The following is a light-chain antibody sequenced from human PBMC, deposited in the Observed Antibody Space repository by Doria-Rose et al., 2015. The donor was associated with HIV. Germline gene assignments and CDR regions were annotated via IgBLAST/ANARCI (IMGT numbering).Light chain of an antibody. V-gene: IGKV4-1*01. Sequence: DIRVTQSPESLGMSLGERATLNCKSNQSLLYTSKNYLAWYQQKPGQPPKLLIYWASTRQSGVTARFSGSGSETDFTLTISSLEAEDVAVYYCQQYYDTPSFGPGTTVDIK. J-gene: IGKJ3*01. CDR3: QQYYDTPS. CDR2: WAS. CDR1: QSLLYTSKNY.